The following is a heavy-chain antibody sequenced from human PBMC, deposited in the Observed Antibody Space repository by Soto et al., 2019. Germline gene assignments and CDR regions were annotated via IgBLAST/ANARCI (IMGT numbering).Heavy chain of an antibody. D-gene: IGHD6-13*01. Sequence: QVQLVESGGGVVQPGRSLRLSCAASGFTFSSYGMHWVRQAPGKGLEWVDVIWYDGSNKYYADSVKGRFTISRDNSKNTLYLQMNSLRAEDTAVYYCARDHSSSWYYFDYWGQGTLVTVSS. V-gene: IGHV3-33*01. J-gene: IGHJ4*02. CDR1: GFTFSSYG. CDR2: IWYDGSNK. CDR3: ARDHSSSWYYFDY.